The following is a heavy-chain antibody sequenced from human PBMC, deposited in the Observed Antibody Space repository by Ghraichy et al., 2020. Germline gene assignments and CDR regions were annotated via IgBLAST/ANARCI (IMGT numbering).Heavy chain of an antibody. D-gene: IGHD5-12*01. CDR3: SKELYSGNDDYYYAMDV. CDR1: GFSFSKYS. Sequence: GGSLRLSCLVSGFSFSKYSVYWVRQAPGKGLEYVSTISANGRRKDYADSVKGRFTISRDNSKNTLYLQMSSLRREDTAVYYCSKELYSGNDDYYYAMDVWGHGTTVTVSS. CDR2: ISANGRRK. J-gene: IGHJ6*02. V-gene: IGHV3-64D*06.